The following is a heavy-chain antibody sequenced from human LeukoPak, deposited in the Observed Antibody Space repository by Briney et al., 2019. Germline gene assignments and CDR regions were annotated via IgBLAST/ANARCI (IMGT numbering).Heavy chain of an antibody. V-gene: IGHV3-30-3*01. CDR3: ARDVLVVVPVTLEPGYYYYGMDV. Sequence: GRSLRLSCVASGFTFSNYAIHWVRQAPGKGLEWVAVISYDGSNKYYADSVRGRFTISRDNSKKTLSLQMNSLRADDTAVYYCARDVLVVVPVTLEPGYYYYGMDVWGQGTTVTVSS. CDR2: ISYDGSNK. D-gene: IGHD2-15*01. J-gene: IGHJ6*02. CDR1: GFTFSNYA.